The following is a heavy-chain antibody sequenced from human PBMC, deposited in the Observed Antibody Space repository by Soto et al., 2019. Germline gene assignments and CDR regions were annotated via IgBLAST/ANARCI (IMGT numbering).Heavy chain of an antibody. CDR3: ARGRAITGTMPA. J-gene: IGHJ5*02. Sequence: QVQLVQSGAEVKKPGASVKVSCKASGYTFTSYDINWVRQATGQGLEWMGWMNPNTGNTGYAQKFQGRVTMTRNTSISTAYMELTSLRSEDTAVYYCARGRAITGTMPAWGQGTLVTVSS. D-gene: IGHD1-20*01. CDR1: GYTFTSYD. V-gene: IGHV1-8*01. CDR2: MNPNTGNT.